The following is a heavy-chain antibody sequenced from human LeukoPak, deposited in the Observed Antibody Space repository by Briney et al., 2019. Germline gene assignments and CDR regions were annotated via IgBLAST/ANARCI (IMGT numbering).Heavy chain of an antibody. D-gene: IGHD1-20*01. V-gene: IGHV1-2*02. J-gene: IGHJ4*02. CDR2: INPLTGFT. Sequence: GASVKVSCKASGYSFIDDYMHWVRQAPGQGLEWVGWINPLTGFTNYAQKFQGRVTMTRDTSISTAYMEVARLRFDDTAVYYCAPTPEAYTSNWNVWGQGTLVTASS. CDR1: GYSFIDDY. CDR3: APTPEAYTSNWNV.